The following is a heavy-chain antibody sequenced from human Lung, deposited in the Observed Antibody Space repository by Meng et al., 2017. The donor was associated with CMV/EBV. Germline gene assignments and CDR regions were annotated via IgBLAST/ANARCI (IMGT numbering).Heavy chain of an antibody. D-gene: IGHD3-22*01. CDR3: ARGSYYDDSSGPFDP. CDR2: INANSGGT. V-gene: IGHV1-2*02. J-gene: IGHJ5*02. CDR1: AYTFTGYD. Sequence: ASVXVSXKAFAYTFTGYDLPWVRQAPGQGLEWMGWINANSGGTNYAQKFQGRVTMTRDTAIGTAYTSLSRLRSDDTAVYYCARGSYYDDSSGPFDPLGQGXLVTVSS.